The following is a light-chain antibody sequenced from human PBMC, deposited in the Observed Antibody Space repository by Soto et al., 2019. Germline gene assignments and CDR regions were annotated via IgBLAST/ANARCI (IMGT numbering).Light chain of an antibody. Sequence: QAASVSGSPGQSITISCTGTSSDVGSYNLVSWYQQHPGKAPKVMIYEGSKRPSGVSNRFSGSKSGNTASLTISGLQAEDEADYYCCSYASSSTYYIFGTGTKLTVL. J-gene: IGLJ1*01. V-gene: IGLV2-23*01. CDR2: EGS. CDR3: CSYASSSTYYI. CDR1: SSDVGSYNL.